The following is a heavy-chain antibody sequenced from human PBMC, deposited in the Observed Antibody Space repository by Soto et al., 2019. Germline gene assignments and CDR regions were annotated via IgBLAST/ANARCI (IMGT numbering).Heavy chain of an antibody. CDR2: IIPIFGTA. CDR1: GGTLSSYA. Sequence: ASVKVSCKASGGTLSSYAISWVRQAPGQGLEWMGGIIPIFGTANYAQKFQGRVTITADESTSTAYMELSSLRSEDTAVYYCARVNSRSSVPVAYYYYGMDVWGQGTTVTVSS. D-gene: IGHD6-6*01. J-gene: IGHJ6*02. V-gene: IGHV1-69*13. CDR3: ARVNSRSSVPVAYYYYGMDV.